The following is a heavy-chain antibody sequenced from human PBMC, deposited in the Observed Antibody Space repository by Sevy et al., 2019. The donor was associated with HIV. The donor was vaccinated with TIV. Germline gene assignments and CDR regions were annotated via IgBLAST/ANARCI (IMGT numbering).Heavy chain of an antibody. CDR3: TTDNGANHLRGAVALGVDY. CDR1: GFTFSNAW. J-gene: IGHJ4*02. CDR2: IKSKTDGGTT. D-gene: IGHD6-19*01. V-gene: IGHV3-15*01. Sequence: GGSLRLSCAASGFTFSNAWMSWVRQAPGKGLEWVGRIKSKTDGGTTDYAAPVKGRFTISRDDSKNTLYLQMNSLKTEDTAVYYCTTDNGANHLRGAVALGVDYWGQGTLVTVSS.